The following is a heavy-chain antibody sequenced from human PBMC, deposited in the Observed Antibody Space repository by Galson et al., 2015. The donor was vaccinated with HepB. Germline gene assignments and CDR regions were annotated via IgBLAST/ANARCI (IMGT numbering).Heavy chain of an antibody. CDR3: VFLRGNDLKPLDY. CDR1: TFIFSTYS. V-gene: IGHV3-48*03. CDR2: ISASGTTI. D-gene: IGHD5-12*01. J-gene: IGHJ4*02. Sequence: LRLSCAASTFIFSTYSMNWVRQAPGMGLEWLSYISASGTTIYYADSVKGRFTISRDNAKNSLYLQMNSLRPEDTAVYFCVFLRGNDLKPLDYWGQGIQVTVSS.